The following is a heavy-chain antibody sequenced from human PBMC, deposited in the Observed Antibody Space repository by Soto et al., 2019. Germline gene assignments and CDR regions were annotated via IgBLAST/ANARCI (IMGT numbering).Heavy chain of an antibody. J-gene: IGHJ4*02. Sequence: GGSLRLSCAASGFTFSNAWMIWVLQAPGKGLEWVGRIKSKTDGGTTDYAAPVKGRFTISRDDSKNTLYLQMNSLKTEDTAVYYCTTEGPARLRFLEWLQKFDYWGQGTLVTVSS. CDR2: IKSKTDGGTT. D-gene: IGHD3-3*01. CDR3: TTEGPARLRFLEWLQKFDY. CDR1: GFTFSNAW. V-gene: IGHV3-15*01.